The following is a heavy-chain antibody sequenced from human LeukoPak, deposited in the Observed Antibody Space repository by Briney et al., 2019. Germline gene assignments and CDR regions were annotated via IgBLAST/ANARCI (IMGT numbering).Heavy chain of an antibody. V-gene: IGHV3-23*01. D-gene: IGHD5-18*01. Sequence: GGSLRLSCAASGFTFSSYAMSWVRQAPGKGLEWVSAISGSGGSTYYADSVKGRFTISRDNSKNTLYLQMNSLRAEDTAVYYCAKDSSGTKGRTLTAMVTPDYWGQGTLVTVSS. CDR2: ISGSGGST. CDR3: AKDSSGTKGRTLTAMVTPDY. CDR1: GFTFSSYA. J-gene: IGHJ4*02.